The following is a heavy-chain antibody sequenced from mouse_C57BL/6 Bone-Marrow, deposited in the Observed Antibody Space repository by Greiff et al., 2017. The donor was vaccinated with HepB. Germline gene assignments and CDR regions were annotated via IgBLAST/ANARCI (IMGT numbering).Heavy chain of an antibody. Sequence: EVQLQESGAELVRPGASVKLSCTASGFNIKDDYMHWVKQRPEQGLEWIGWIDPENGDTEYASKFQGKATITADTSSNTAYLQLSSLTSEDTAVYYCTTCRYGSSSYWYFDVWGTGTTVTVSS. V-gene: IGHV14-4*01. CDR1: GFNIKDDY. CDR3: TTCRYGSSSYWYFDV. CDR2: IDPENGDT. D-gene: IGHD1-1*01. J-gene: IGHJ1*03.